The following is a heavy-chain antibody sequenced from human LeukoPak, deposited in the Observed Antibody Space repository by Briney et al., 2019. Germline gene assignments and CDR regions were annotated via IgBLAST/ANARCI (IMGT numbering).Heavy chain of an antibody. CDR2: IRYDGSNK. V-gene: IGHV3-30*02. Sequence: QTGGSLRLSCAASGFTFSSYGMHWVRQAPGKGLEWVAFIRYDGSNKYYADSVKGRFTISRDNSKSTLYLQMNSLRAEDTAVYYCAKDGIPDTAMVMDYWGQGTLVTVSS. J-gene: IGHJ4*02. CDR3: AKDGIPDTAMVMDY. D-gene: IGHD5-18*01. CDR1: GFTFSSYG.